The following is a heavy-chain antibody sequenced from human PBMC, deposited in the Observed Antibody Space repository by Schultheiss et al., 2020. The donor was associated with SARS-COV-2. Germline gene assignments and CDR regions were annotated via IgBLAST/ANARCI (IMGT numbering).Heavy chain of an antibody. J-gene: IGHJ5*02. CDR1: GGTFSSYA. CDR3: ATVLGIPYNWFDP. Sequence: SVKVSCKASGGTFSSYAISWVRKAPGQGLEWMGGIIPIFGTANYAQKFQGRVTMTEDTSTDTAYMELSSLRSEDTAVYYCATVLGIPYNWFDPWGQGTLVTVSS. V-gene: IGHV1-69*06. D-gene: IGHD2/OR15-2a*01. CDR2: IIPIFGTA.